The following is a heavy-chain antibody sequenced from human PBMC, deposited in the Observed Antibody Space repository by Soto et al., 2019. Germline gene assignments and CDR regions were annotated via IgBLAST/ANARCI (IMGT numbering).Heavy chain of an antibody. CDR2: ISGGGDGT. Sequence: EVQLLESGGGLVQPGGSLRLSCAASGFTFSSYAMSWVRQAPGKGLEWVSTISGGGDGTYYGDSVKGRFTISRDNSRKTVYMQMSSLGDEDTAVYYCAKKGLGALTTYCSGSDCLHAFDILSQGTMVRVS. CDR1: GFTFSSYA. V-gene: IGHV3-23*01. CDR3: AKKGLGALTTYCSGSDCLHAFDI. D-gene: IGHD2-15*01. J-gene: IGHJ3*02.